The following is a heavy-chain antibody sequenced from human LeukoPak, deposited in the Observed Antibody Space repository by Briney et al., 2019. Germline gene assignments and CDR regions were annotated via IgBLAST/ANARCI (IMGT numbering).Heavy chain of an antibody. Sequence: PSETLSLTCNVSGASVSTHSWTWIRQPAGKRLEWIGRIHASGSANCNPSLKSRVAMSVDTSNNQFSLKVTSVTAADTAAYYCARDNPPGSYDYWGQGTLATVSS. CDR3: ARDNPPGSYDY. D-gene: IGHD1-1*01. J-gene: IGHJ4*02. CDR1: GASVSTHS. V-gene: IGHV4-4*07. CDR2: IHASGSA.